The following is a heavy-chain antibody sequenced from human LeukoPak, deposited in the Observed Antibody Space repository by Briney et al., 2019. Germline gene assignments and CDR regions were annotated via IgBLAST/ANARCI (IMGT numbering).Heavy chain of an antibody. CDR1: GFTFSSYW. J-gene: IGHJ4*02. V-gene: IGHV3-74*01. Sequence: PGGSLRLSCAASGFTFSSYWMNWVRQAPGKGLVWVSRIASDGSSTTYADSVKGRFSISRDNAKNTLYLQMNSLRAEDTALYYCAREVSEGFDFWGQGTLVTVSS. CDR2: IASDGSST. CDR3: AREVSEGFDF. D-gene: IGHD3-22*01.